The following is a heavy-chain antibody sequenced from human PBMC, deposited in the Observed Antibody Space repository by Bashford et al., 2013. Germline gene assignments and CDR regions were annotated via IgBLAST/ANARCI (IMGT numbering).Heavy chain of an antibody. CDR3: ARRGYFDWQYYFDY. CDR1: GGSISSGGYY. D-gene: IGHD3-9*01. Sequence: SETLSLTCTVSGGSISSGGYYWSWIRQPPGKGLEWIGTIYYSGNTYYNPSLKSRVTISVDTSKNQFSLKLSSVTAADTAVYYCARRGYFDWQYYFDYWGQGTLVTVSS. V-gene: IGHV4-39*01. J-gene: IGHJ4*02. CDR2: IYYSGNT.